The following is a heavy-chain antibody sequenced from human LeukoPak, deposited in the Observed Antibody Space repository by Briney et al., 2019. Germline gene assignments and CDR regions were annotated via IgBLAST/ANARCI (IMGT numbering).Heavy chain of an antibody. CDR1: GFTFTGYY. V-gene: IGHV1-2*02. Sequence: ASVKVSCKASGFTFTGYYIYRVRQAPGQGLEWMGWINPNSGGTNYALKFQGRVTMTRETSISTAYMELSRLRSDDTAVYYCARGPRYGSGNYYNNYWGQGTLVTVSS. J-gene: IGHJ4*02. CDR2: INPNSGGT. D-gene: IGHD3-10*01. CDR3: ARGPRYGSGNYYNNY.